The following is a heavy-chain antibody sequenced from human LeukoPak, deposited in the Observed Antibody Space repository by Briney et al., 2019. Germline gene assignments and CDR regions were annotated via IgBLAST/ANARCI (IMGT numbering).Heavy chain of an antibody. D-gene: IGHD6-19*01. CDR3: ARESESSGWYGPFDY. Sequence: SETLSLTCTVSGGSISSYYWSWVRQPPGKGLEFIGHVHYSGNTYYSPSLRSRVTISVDTSKNQFSLKLSSVTAADTAVYYCARESESSGWYGPFDYWGQGTLVTVSS. V-gene: IGHV4-59*01. CDR2: VHYSGNT. J-gene: IGHJ4*02. CDR1: GGSISSYY.